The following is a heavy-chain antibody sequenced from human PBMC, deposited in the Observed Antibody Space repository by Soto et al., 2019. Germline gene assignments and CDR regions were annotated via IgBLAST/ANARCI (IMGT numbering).Heavy chain of an antibody. V-gene: IGHV3-23*01. D-gene: IGHD2-15*01. CDR1: GFTFSSNA. J-gene: IGHJ4*02. CDR2: ISSSGGST. Sequence: GGSLRLSCAASGFTFSSNAMSGVRQAPGKGLEWVSGISSSGGSTYYADSVKGRFTISRDNSKNMLYLQMNNLRAEDTAVYYCAKAQGGSYFDYWGQGTLVTVSS. CDR3: AKAQGGSYFDY.